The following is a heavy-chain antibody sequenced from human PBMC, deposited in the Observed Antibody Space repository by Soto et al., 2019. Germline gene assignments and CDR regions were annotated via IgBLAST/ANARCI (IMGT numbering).Heavy chain of an antibody. D-gene: IGHD3-22*01. Sequence: GASVKVSCKASGYTFTGYYMHWVRQAPGQGLEWMGWINPNSGGTNYAQKFQGWVTMTRDTSISTAYMELSRLRSDDTAVYYCARAKYYYDSSGAYYFDYWGQGTLVTVSS. J-gene: IGHJ4*02. CDR2: INPNSGGT. V-gene: IGHV1-2*04. CDR3: ARAKYYYDSSGAYYFDY. CDR1: GYTFTGYY.